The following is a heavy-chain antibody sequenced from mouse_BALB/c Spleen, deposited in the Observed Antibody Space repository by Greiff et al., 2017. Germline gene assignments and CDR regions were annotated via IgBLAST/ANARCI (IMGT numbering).Heavy chain of an antibody. J-gene: IGHJ2*01. Sequence: EVKLQESGPGLVKPSQSLSLTCSVTGYSITSGYYWNWIRQFPGNKLEWMGYISYDGSNNYNPSLKNRISITRDTSKNQFFLKLNSVTTEDTATYYCARAITTVVPYFDYWGQGTTLTVSS. D-gene: IGHD1-1*01. CDR2: ISYDGSN. V-gene: IGHV3-6*02. CDR1: GYSITSGYY. CDR3: ARAITTVVPYFDY.